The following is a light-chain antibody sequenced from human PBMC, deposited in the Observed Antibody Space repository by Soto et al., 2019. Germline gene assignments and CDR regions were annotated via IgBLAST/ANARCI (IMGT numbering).Light chain of an antibody. CDR2: TVS. V-gene: IGKV1-12*01. J-gene: IGKJ3*01. Sequence: IQMTQSPSSVSASVGDTVTLSCQTSHGVSGWLAWYQQKPGKAPTLLIYTVSNLQSGVPSRFSGSCSGKDFSLTITNLQPEDFATYFCQQGKTFPFTFGPGTKVEVK. CDR1: HGVSGW. CDR3: QQGKTFPFT.